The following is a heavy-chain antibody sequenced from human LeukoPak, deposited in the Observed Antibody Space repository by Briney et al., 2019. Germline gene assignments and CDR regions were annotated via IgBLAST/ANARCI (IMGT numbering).Heavy chain of an antibody. CDR3: TRDANDFSPRYYFDY. J-gene: IGHJ4*02. CDR2: ISYDGTKQ. CDR1: GFAFSNYA. V-gene: IGHV3-30*04. D-gene: IGHD3-3*01. Sequence: GGSLRLSRAASGFAFSNYAMHWVRQAPGKGLEWVAIISYDGTKQFYADSVKGRFTISRDDSRNTLYLQMNSLRPEDTAVYYCTRDANDFSPRYYFDYWGQGTLVTVSS.